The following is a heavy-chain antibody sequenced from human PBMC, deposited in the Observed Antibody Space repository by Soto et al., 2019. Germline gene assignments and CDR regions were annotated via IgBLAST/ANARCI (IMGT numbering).Heavy chain of an antibody. Sequence: PSETLSLTCTVSGGSISSGGYYWSWIRQHPGKGLEWIGYIYYSGSTYYNPSLKSRVTISVDTSKNQFSLKLSSVTAADTAVYYCARAYGSGRPNWFDPWGRGTLVTVSS. CDR2: IYYSGST. J-gene: IGHJ5*02. CDR1: GGSISSGGYY. D-gene: IGHD3-10*01. V-gene: IGHV4-31*03. CDR3: ARAYGSGRPNWFDP.